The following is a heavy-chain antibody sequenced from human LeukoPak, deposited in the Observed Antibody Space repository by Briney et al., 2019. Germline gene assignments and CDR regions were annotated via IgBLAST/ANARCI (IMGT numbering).Heavy chain of an antibody. Sequence: ASVKVSCKASGYTFTSYGISWVRQAPGQGLEWMGWINPNSGGTNYAQKFQGRVTMTRDMSTSTVYMELSSLRSEDTAVYYCARGPLSPWGQGTLVTVSS. CDR1: GYTFTSYG. J-gene: IGHJ5*02. CDR2: INPNSGGT. CDR3: ARGPLSP. V-gene: IGHV1-18*01.